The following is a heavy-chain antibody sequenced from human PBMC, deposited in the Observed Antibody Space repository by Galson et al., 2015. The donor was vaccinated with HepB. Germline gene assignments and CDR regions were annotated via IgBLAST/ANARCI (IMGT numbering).Heavy chain of an antibody. J-gene: IGHJ6*02. V-gene: IGHV3-9*01. CDR2: ISWNSGSI. CDR1: GFTFDDYA. Sequence: SLRLSCAASGFTFDDYAMHWVRQAPGKGLEWVSGISWNSGSIGYADSVKGRFTISRDNAKNSLYLQMNSLRAEDTALYYCAKSSQAGQVRWAYYYYGMDVWGQGTTVTVSS. D-gene: IGHD3/OR15-3a*01. CDR3: AKSSQAGQVRWAYYYYGMDV.